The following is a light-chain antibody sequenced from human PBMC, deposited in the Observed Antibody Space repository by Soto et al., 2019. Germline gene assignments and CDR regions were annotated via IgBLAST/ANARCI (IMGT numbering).Light chain of an antibody. Sequence: QSALTQPPSASGTPGQRVTISCSGSRSNIGSNYVYWYQQLPGTAPKLVIYRNNQRPSGVPDRFSGSKSGASASLVISGLRSEDEADYYCAAWDDRLSDVIFGGGTKVTVL. CDR2: RNN. CDR3: AAWDDRLSDVI. V-gene: IGLV1-47*01. J-gene: IGLJ2*01. CDR1: RSNIGSNY.